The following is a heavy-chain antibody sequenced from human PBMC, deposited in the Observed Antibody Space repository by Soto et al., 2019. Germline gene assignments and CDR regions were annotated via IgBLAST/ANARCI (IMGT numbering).Heavy chain of an antibody. J-gene: IGHJ4*02. CDR2: ISAYNGNT. V-gene: IGHV1-18*01. CDR3: ASCYYGSGSYFDSDY. Sequence: QVQLVQSGAEVKKPGASVKVSCKTSGYTFTSYGITWVRRAPGQGLEWMGWISAYNGNTNYAQNFQGRVTMTTDTSTSTAYMELRSLRSDDTAVYYCASCYYGSGSYFDSDYWGQGTLVTVSS. CDR1: GYTFTSYG. D-gene: IGHD3-10*01.